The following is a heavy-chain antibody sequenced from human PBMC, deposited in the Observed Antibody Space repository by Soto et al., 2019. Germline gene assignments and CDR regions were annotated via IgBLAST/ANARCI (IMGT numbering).Heavy chain of an antibody. D-gene: IGHD2-15*01. V-gene: IGHV4-61*01. Sequence: PSETLSLTCTVSGGFVNSDTHSWSWIRQTPGKRLEWIGFIYSGGSTKNPSLRSRVTMSVDTSKNQFSLKLRSVIVADTAVYHCARFVRSCSAPPRPTSAHVWGPAITVTVS. CDR3: ARFVRSCSAPPRPTSAHV. J-gene: IGHJ6*02. CDR2: IYSGGST. CDR1: GGFVNSDTHS.